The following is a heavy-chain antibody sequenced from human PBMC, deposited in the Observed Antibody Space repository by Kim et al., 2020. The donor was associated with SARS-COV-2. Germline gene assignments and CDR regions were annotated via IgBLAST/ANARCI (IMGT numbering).Heavy chain of an antibody. CDR2: INAGNGNT. CDR1: GYTFTSYA. CDR3: ARDRVWFGRSCNAFDI. D-gene: IGHD3-10*01. J-gene: IGHJ3*02. Sequence: ASVKVSCKASGYTFTSYAMHWVRQAPGQRLEWMGWINAGNGNTKYSQKFQGRVTITRDTSASTAYMELSSLRSEDTAVYYCARDRVWFGRSCNAFDIWGQGTMVTVSS. V-gene: IGHV1-3*01.